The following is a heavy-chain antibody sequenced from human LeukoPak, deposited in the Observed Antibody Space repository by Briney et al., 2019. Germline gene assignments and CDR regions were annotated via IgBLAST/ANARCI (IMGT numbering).Heavy chain of an antibody. J-gene: IGHJ4*02. CDR1: GGSFSGYY. D-gene: IGHD3-3*01. CDR2: INHSGST. Sequence: SETLSLTCAVYGGSFSGYYWSWIRQPPGKEPEWIGEINHSGSTNYNPSLKSRVTISVDTSKNQFSLKLSSVTAADTAVYYCARLKVAAYYDFWSGSGPGGYFDYWGQGTLVTVSS. V-gene: IGHV4-34*01. CDR3: ARLKVAAYYDFWSGSGPGGYFDY.